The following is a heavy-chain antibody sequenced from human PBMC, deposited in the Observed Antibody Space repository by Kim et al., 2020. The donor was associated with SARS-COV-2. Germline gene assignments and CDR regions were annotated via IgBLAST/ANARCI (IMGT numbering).Heavy chain of an antibody. CDR1: GGSFSGYY. D-gene: IGHD6-19*01. J-gene: IGHJ4*02. V-gene: IGHV4-34*01. Sequence: SETLSLTCAVYGGSFSGYYWSWIRQPPGKGLEWIGEINHSGSTNYNPSLKSRVTISVDTSKNQFSLKLSSVTAADTAVYYCARAEYWAVAGLFDYWGQGT. CDR3: ARAEYWAVAGLFDY. CDR2: INHSGST.